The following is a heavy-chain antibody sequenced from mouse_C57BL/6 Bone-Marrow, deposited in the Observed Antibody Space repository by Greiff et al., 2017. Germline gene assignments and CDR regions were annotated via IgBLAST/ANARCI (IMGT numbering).Heavy chain of an antibody. Sequence: EVKLVASGGDLVKPGGSLKLSCAASGFTFSSYGMSWVRQTPDKRLEWVATISSGGSYTYYPDSVKGRFTISRDNAKNTLYLQMSSLKSEDTAKYYCARRGSGAMDYWGQGTSVTVSS. V-gene: IGHV5-6*02. CDR1: GFTFSSYG. J-gene: IGHJ4*01. CDR3: ARRGSGAMDY. D-gene: IGHD3-1*01. CDR2: ISSGGSYT.